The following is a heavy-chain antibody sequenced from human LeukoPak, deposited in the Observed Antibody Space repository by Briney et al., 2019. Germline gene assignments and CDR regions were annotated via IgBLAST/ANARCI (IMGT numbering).Heavy chain of an antibody. Sequence: GGSLRLSCAASGFTFSSYAMSWVRQAPGKGLEWVSAISGSGGSTYYADSVKGRFTISRDNSKNTLSLQMNRLRAEDTAVYYCAKDQWWFGELHAFDIWGQGTMVTVSS. CDR1: GFTFSSYA. J-gene: IGHJ3*02. D-gene: IGHD3-10*01. V-gene: IGHV3-23*01. CDR2: ISGSGGST. CDR3: AKDQWWFGELHAFDI.